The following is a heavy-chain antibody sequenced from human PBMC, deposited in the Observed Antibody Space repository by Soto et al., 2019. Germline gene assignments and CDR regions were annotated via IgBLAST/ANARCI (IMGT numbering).Heavy chain of an antibody. CDR1: GYTFTGYY. Sequence: ASVKVSCKASGYTFTGYYMHWVRQAPGQGLEWMGWINPNSGGTNYAQKFQGRVTMTRDTSISTAYMELSRLRSDDTAVYYCARKDRTTVTTYHYYYGMDVWGQGTTVTVSS. CDR3: ARKDRTTVTTYHYYYGMDV. CDR2: INPNSGGT. D-gene: IGHD4-17*01. J-gene: IGHJ6*02. V-gene: IGHV1-2*02.